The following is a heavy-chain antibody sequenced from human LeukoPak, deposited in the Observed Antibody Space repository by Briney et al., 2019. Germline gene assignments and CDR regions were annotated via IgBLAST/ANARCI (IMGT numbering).Heavy chain of an antibody. Sequence: GRSLRLSCAASGFTFSSYGMHWVRQAPGKGLEWVAVIWYDGSNKYYADSVKGRFTISRDNSKNTLYLQMNSLRAEDTAVYYCARGYEAPYQLLYYYYYYGMDVWGQGTTVTVSS. J-gene: IGHJ6*02. CDR3: ARGYEAPYQLLYYYYYYGMDV. D-gene: IGHD2-2*01. CDR2: IWYDGSNK. CDR1: GFTFSSYG. V-gene: IGHV3-33*01.